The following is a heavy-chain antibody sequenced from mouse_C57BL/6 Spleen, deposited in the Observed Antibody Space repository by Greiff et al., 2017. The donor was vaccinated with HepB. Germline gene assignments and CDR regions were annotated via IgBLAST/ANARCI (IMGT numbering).Heavy chain of an antibody. J-gene: IGHJ2*01. V-gene: IGHV1-64*01. D-gene: IGHD2-3*01. CDR3: ASYDEGFDY. CDR2: IHPNSGST. Sequence: QVQLQQPGAELVKPGASVKLSCKASGYTFTSYWMHWVKQRPGQGLEWIGMIHPNSGSTNYNEKFKSKATLTVDKSSSTAYMQLRSLSSVDSAVYYCASYDEGFDYWGQGTTLTVSS. CDR1: GYTFTSYW.